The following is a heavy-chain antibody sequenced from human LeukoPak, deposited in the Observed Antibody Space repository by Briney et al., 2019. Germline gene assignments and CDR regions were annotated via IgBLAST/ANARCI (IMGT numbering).Heavy chain of an antibody. V-gene: IGHV3-33*01. CDR3: AREGYCSSTSCSFDP. CDR2: IWYNGNNK. D-gene: IGHD2-2*01. CDR1: GFTFSNYG. J-gene: IGHJ5*02. Sequence: GGSLRLSCAASGFTFSNYGMHWARQAPGKGLEWVAVIWYNGNNKYYADSVKGRFTISRDNSKNTLYLQMNSLRAEDTAVYYCAREGYCSSTSCSFDPWGQGTLVTVSS.